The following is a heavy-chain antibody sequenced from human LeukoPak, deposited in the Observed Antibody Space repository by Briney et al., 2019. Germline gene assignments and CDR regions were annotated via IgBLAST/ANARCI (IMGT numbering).Heavy chain of an antibody. CDR3: ARGGGRWLQSSIDY. CDR1: GYTFTGYY. Sequence: ASVKVSCKASGYTFTGYYMHWVRQAPGQGLEWMGWMNPNSGNTGYAQKFQGRVTMTRNTSISTAYMELSSLRSEDTAVYYCARGGGRWLQSSIDYWGQGTLVTVSS. D-gene: IGHD5-24*01. V-gene: IGHV1-8*02. CDR2: MNPNSGNT. J-gene: IGHJ4*02.